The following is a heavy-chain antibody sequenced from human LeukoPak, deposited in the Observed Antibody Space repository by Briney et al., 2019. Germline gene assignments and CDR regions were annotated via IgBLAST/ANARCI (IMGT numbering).Heavy chain of an antibody. Sequence: SETLSLTCTVSGGSISNSGYYWGWIRQPPGKGLEWIGSIYFSGNTYYNPSLKSRVTISVDTSKNQFSLKLSSVTAADTAVYYCARGGGLGDYYYYMDVWGKGTTVTVSS. CDR2: IYFSGNT. V-gene: IGHV4-39*07. CDR3: ARGGGLGDYYYYMDV. J-gene: IGHJ6*03. CDR1: GGSISNSGYY. D-gene: IGHD3-10*01.